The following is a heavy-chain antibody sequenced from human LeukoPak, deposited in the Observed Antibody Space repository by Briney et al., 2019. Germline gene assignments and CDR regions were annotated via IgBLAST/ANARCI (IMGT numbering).Heavy chain of an antibody. D-gene: IGHD3-3*01. Sequence: SETLSLTCTVSGGSISSSSYYWGWLRQPPGKGLEWIGSIYYSGSTYYNPSLKSRVTISVDTSKNQFSLKLSSVTAADTAVYYCARSYDFWSGYYTSFDYWGQGTLVTVSS. CDR2: IYYSGST. V-gene: IGHV4-39*01. J-gene: IGHJ4*02. CDR1: GGSISSSSYY. CDR3: ARSYDFWSGYYTSFDY.